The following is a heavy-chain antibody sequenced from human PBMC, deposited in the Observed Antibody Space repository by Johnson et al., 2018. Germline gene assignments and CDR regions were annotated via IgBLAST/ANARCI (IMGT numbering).Heavy chain of an antibody. CDR2: ISWHSGSI. CDR3: AKEIWPLYSSASVAFDI. Sequence: VQLVQSGGGLVQPGRSLRLSCAASGFTFDDYAMHWVRQAPGKGLVWVSGISWHSGSIGYADSVKGRFTISRDNAKNSLYLQMNSLRAEDTDLFYCAKEIWPLYSSASVAFDIWGQGTMVTVSS. CDR1: GFTFDDYA. J-gene: IGHJ3*02. V-gene: IGHV3-9*01. D-gene: IGHD6-6*01.